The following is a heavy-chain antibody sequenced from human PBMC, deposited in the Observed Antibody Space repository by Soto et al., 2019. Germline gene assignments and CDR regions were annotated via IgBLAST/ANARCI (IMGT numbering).Heavy chain of an antibody. CDR1: GVSLSTSGEG. Sequence: QITFRESGPTLVQPTQTLTLTCTLSGVSLSTSGEGVGWIRQPPGKALEWLALIYWDDDKRFSPSLKSRLAITRDISKNQVIMTMTDMAPEDTAIYYCAHRQRTVVVGAPFDLWGQGSQVTVSS. CDR2: IYWDDDK. V-gene: IGHV2-5*02. D-gene: IGHD2-15*01. CDR3: AHRQRTVVVGAPFDL. J-gene: IGHJ4*02.